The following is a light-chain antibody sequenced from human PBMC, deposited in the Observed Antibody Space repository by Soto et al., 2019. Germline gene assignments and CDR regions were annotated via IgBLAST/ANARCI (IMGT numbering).Light chain of an antibody. CDR3: LQDNKYPLT. CDR1: QDIRSD. J-gene: IGKJ4*01. CDR2: ATS. V-gene: IGKV1-6*01. Sequence: AIQMTQFPSSLSASVGDRVTITCRASQDIRSDLGWYQQRPGKAPQLLIYATSSLHSGVPSRFSGSGSGTDLTLTITSLQPEDFATYHCLQDNKYPLTFGGGTKLDIK.